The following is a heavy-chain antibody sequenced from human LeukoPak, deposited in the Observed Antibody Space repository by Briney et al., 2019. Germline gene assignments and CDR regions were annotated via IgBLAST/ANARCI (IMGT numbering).Heavy chain of an antibody. Sequence: SQTLSLTCTVSGGSISSGSYYWSWIRQLAGKGLEWIGRIYTSGSTNYNPSLKSRVTISVDTSKNQFSLKLSSVTAADTAVYYCAREFYGSYRSYWYFDLWGRGTLVTVSS. D-gene: IGHD1-26*01. CDR3: AREFYGSYRSYWYFDL. V-gene: IGHV4-61*02. CDR2: IYTSGST. J-gene: IGHJ2*01. CDR1: GGSISSGSYY.